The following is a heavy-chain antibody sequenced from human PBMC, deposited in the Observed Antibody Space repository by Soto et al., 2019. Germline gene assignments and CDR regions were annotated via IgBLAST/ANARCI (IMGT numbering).Heavy chain of an antibody. CDR3: VRDSPIGSTYSGYDGIDY. CDR2: IIPLLDIA. D-gene: IGHD5-12*01. J-gene: IGHJ4*01. Sequence: GASVKVSCKASGVTFTNDIITWVRQAPGQGLEWMGRIIPLLDIANYAQKFQGRVTITADKSTSTAYMELNSLRSEDTAVYYCVRDSPIGSTYSGYDGIDYWG. V-gene: IGHV1-69*04. CDR1: GVTFTNDI.